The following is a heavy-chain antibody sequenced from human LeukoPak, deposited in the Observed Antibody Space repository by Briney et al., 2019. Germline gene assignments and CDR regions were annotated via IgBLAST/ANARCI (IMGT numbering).Heavy chain of an antibody. V-gene: IGHV3-49*04. CDR1: GFTFGDYA. J-gene: IGHJ5*02. D-gene: IGHD3-10*01. CDR2: IRSKAYGGTT. Sequence: GGSLRLSCTASGFTFGDYAMSWVRQAPGKGLEWVGFIRSKAYGGTTEYAASVKGRFTISRDDSKSIAYLQMNSLKTEDTAVYYCTTERWLWFGESPWSDPWGQGTLVTVSS. CDR3: TTERWLWFGESPWSDP.